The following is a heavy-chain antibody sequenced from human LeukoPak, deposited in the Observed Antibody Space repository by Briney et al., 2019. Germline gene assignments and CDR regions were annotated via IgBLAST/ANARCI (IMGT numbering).Heavy chain of an antibody. CDR1: GGSISSGDYY. V-gene: IGHV4-30-4*01. CDR2: IYYSGST. Sequence: SQTLSLTCTVSGGSISSGDYYWSWIRQPPGKGLEWIGYIYYSGSTYYNPSLKSRVTISVDTSKNQFSLKLSSVTAADTAVYYCARVALPLAVAGTWYFDLWGRGTLVTVSS. CDR3: ARVALPLAVAGTWYFDL. J-gene: IGHJ2*01. D-gene: IGHD6-19*01.